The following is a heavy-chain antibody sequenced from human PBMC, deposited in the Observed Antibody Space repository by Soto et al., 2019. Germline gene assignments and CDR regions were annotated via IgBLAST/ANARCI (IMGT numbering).Heavy chain of an antibody. CDR3: VRDGTKTLRDWFDP. CDR2: IYATGTT. D-gene: IGHD1-1*01. J-gene: IGHJ5*02. CDR1: CASISGFY. Sequence: SETLSITCTVSCASISGFYRSWIRKSSGKGLEWIGRIYATGTTDYNPSLKSRVMMSVDTSKKQFSLKLRSVTAADTAVYYCVRDGTKTLRDWFDPWGQGISVTVS. V-gene: IGHV4-4*07.